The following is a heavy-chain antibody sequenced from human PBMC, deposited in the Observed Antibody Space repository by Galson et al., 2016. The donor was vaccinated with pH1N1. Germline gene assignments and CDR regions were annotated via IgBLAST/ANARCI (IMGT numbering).Heavy chain of an antibody. J-gene: IGHJ6*03. V-gene: IGHV3-30*02. Sequence: SLRLSCAGSRFTLSSYGIHWVRQAPGKGLEWVAFIRFAGDGQIYTDFVKGRFTISRDNSKNTVYLQMDSLRPDDTAEYFCAKVGLHDPSGHFYYMDVWGKGTTVTVSS. CDR1: RFTLSSYG. CDR3: AKVGLHDPSGHFYYMDV. D-gene: IGHD3-16*01. CDR2: IRFAGDGQ.